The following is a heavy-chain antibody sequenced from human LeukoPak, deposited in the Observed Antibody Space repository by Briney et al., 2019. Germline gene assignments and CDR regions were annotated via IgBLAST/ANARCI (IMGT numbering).Heavy chain of an antibody. V-gene: IGHV3-66*01. CDR3: ARDQY. CDR1: GFTFSSYG. J-gene: IGHJ4*02. CDR2: IYSGGST. Sequence: PGGTLRLSCAASGFTFSSYGMSWVRQAPGKGLEWVSVIYSGGSTYYADSVKGRFTISRDNSKNTLYLQMNSLRAEDTAVYYCARDQYWGQGTLVTVSS. D-gene: IGHD2/OR15-2a*01.